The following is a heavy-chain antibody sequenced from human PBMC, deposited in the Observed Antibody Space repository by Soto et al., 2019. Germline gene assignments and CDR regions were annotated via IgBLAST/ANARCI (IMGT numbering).Heavy chain of an antibody. J-gene: IGHJ5*02. Sequence: TFSSYGMHWVRQAPGKGLEWVAVIWYYGSNKYYADSVKGRFTISRDNSKNTLYLQMNSLRAEDTAVYYCARRYSSGSPFDPWGQGTQVTVSS. CDR2: IWYYGSNK. CDR3: ARRYSSGSPFDP. CDR1: TFSSYG. D-gene: IGHD6-19*01. V-gene: IGHV3-33*01.